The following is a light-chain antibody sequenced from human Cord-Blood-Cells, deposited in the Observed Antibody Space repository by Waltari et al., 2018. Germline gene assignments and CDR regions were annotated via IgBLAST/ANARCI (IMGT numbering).Light chain of an antibody. J-gene: IGLJ3*02. CDR3: AAWDDSLSGRV. Sequence: QSVLTQPPSASGTPGQRVTISCSGSSSNIGSNYVYWYQRLPGTAPKLLIYRSNQRPSVVPDRVSGSKSGTSASLAISGLRSEDEADYYCAAWDDSLSGRVFGGGTKLTVL. CDR1: SSNIGSNY. CDR2: RSN. V-gene: IGLV1-47*01.